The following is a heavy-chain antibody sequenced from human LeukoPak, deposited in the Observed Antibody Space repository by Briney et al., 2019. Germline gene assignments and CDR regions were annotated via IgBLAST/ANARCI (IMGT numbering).Heavy chain of an antibody. Sequence: GESLKISCKGSGYSFSNYWIGWVRQMPGKGLEWMGIIYPGDSDTRYSPSFQGQVTISAVKSISTAYLQWSNLKASDTAMYYCARPNYYDRSGYYAYWGQGALVTVSS. CDR2: IYPGDSDT. J-gene: IGHJ4*02. D-gene: IGHD3-22*01. CDR1: GYSFSNYW. CDR3: ARPNYYDRSGYYAY. V-gene: IGHV5-51*01.